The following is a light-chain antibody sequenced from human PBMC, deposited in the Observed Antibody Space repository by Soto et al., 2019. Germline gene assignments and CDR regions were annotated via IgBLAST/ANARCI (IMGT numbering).Light chain of an antibody. V-gene: IGKV1-6*01. J-gene: IGKJ2*01. CDR1: QGIGTD. CDR3: LQDYNYPYT. Sequence: AIQMTQSPSSLSASVGDRVTITCRASQGIGTDLGWYQQKPGKAPKLLIYAASSLQTGVPSRFSGSASGTDFTLTISSLQPEDFATYYCLQDYNYPYTFGQGTKLEIK. CDR2: AAS.